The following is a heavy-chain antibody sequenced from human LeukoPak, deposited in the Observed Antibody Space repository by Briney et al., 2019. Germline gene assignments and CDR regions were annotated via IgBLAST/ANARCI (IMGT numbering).Heavy chain of an antibody. D-gene: IGHD1-26*01. J-gene: IGHJ6*02. CDR1: GFTLSSHA. V-gene: IGHV3-23*01. CDR3: AKAKWELYYYALDV. CDR2: IRGSGGST. Sequence: GSLTLSCAASGFTLSSHAMTWVRQAPGKGLEWVSAIRGSGGSTYSAASVKGRFTISRDNSKNTLYLQMNSLRAEDTAVYYCAKAKWELYYYALDVWGQGTTVTVSS.